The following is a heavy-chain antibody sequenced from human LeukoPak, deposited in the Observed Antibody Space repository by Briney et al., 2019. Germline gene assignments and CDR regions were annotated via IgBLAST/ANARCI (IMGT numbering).Heavy chain of an antibody. CDR1: GFPFSSYG. CDR3: AKGHTTTWTFFDY. Sequence: PGRSLRLSCAASGFPFSSYGIHWVRQSPGKGLQWVAIVSYDGSYKYYADSVKGRFTTSRDNSRTTLYLQMNSLRTEDTAIYYCAKGHTTTWTFFDYWGQGTLVTVSS. D-gene: IGHD1-1*01. CDR2: VSYDGSYK. V-gene: IGHV3-30*18. J-gene: IGHJ4*02.